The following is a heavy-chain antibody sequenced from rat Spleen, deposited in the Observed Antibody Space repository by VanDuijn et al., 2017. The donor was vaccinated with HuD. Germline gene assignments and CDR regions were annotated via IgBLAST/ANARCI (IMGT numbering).Heavy chain of an antibody. V-gene: IGHV5-25*01. J-gene: IGHJ2*01. CDR1: GFTFSHFY. Sequence: EVELVESGGGLVQPGRSMRLSCAASGFTFSHFYMAWVRQAPTKGLEWVASISLGGGNTYFRDSVKGRFTISRDNAKSTLYLQMDSLRSEDTASYYCARDYGGYGDHWGQGVMVTVSS. CDR2: ISLGGGNT. CDR3: ARDYGGYGDH. D-gene: IGHD1-11*01.